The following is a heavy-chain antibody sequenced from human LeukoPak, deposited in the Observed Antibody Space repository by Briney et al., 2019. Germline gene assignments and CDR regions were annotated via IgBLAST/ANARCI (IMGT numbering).Heavy chain of an antibody. CDR3: AKGSSGSYSLDAFDI. V-gene: IGHV3-74*01. Sequence: GGSLRLSCAASGFTVSTYWMHWVRQAPGKGLVWDSRINGDGSSTSYADSVKGRFTISRDNAKNSLYLNMNSLRTEDTALYYCAKGSSGSYSLDAFDIWGQGTMVTVSS. CDR2: INGDGSST. J-gene: IGHJ3*02. D-gene: IGHD1-26*01. CDR1: GFTVSTYW.